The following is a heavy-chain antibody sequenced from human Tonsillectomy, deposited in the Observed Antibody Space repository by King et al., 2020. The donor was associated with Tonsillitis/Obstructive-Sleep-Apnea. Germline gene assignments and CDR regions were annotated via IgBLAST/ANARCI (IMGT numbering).Heavy chain of an antibody. Sequence: VQLVESGGGLAQPGRSLRLSCAASGFTFDDYAMHWVRQAPGKGLEWVSGISWNGGSIGYADSVKGRFTISRDNAKNSLFLQMNSLRAEDTALYYCAKDGSGTPSYSGYMDVWGKGTTVTVSS. V-gene: IGHV3-9*01. D-gene: IGHD2-15*01. J-gene: IGHJ6*03. CDR3: AKDGSGTPSYSGYMDV. CDR2: ISWNGGSI. CDR1: GFTFDDYA.